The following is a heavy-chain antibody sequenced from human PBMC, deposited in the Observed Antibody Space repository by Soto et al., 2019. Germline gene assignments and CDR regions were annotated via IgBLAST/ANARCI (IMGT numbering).Heavy chain of an antibody. Sequence: PTETLSLTCTVSDGSISSGGYYWSWIRQHPGKGLEWIGYIYYSGSTYYNPSLKSRVTISEDTSKNQFSLKLSSVTAADTAVYYCARGPYSIVWYVAVYGMDVWGQGTTVTVSS. V-gene: IGHV4-31*03. D-gene: IGHD6-19*01. CDR2: IYYSGST. CDR1: DGSISSGGYY. J-gene: IGHJ6*02. CDR3: ARGPYSIVWYVAVYGMDV.